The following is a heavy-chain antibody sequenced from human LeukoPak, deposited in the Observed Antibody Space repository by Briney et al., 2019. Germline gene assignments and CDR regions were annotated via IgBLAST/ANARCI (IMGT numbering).Heavy chain of an antibody. CDR2: ISSSGSTI. CDR1: GFTFSSYE. CDR3: AREKMTTVSSYYSDY. J-gene: IGHJ4*02. D-gene: IGHD4-17*01. Sequence: GGSLRLSCAASGFTFSSYEMNWVRQAPGKGLEWVSYISSSGSTIYYADSVKGRFTISRDNAKNSLYLQMNSLRAEDTAVYYCAREKMTTVSSYYSDYWGQGTLVTVSS. V-gene: IGHV3-48*03.